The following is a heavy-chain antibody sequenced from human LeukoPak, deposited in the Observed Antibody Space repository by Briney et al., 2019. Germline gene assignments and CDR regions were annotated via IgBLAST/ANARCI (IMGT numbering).Heavy chain of an antibody. V-gene: IGHV1-46*01. D-gene: IGHD4-17*01. CDR1: GYTFTRRY. CDR3: ARVGDYGDYFDY. CDR2: INPGGGST. Sequence: ASVKVSCMASGYTFTRRYLHWVRQAPGQGLEWMGIINPGGGSTGYAQKFQGRVTMTRDTSTSTVYMELSSLRSEDTAVYYCARVGDYGDYFDYWGQGTLVTVSS. J-gene: IGHJ4*02.